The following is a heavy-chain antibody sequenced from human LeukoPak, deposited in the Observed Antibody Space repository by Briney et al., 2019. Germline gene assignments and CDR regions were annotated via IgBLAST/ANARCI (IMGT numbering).Heavy chain of an antibody. D-gene: IGHD3-22*01. J-gene: IGHJ5*02. CDR1: GGSISSGDYY. CDR2: MYYSGST. CDR3: ARPYYYDSRIDP. V-gene: IGHV4-30-4*01. Sequence: KASGTLSLTCTVSGGSISSGDYYWSWIRQPPGKGLEWIAYMYYSGSTYYNPSLKSRVTMSADTSKNQLSLKLSSVTAADTAVYYCARPYYYDSRIDPWGQGILATVSS.